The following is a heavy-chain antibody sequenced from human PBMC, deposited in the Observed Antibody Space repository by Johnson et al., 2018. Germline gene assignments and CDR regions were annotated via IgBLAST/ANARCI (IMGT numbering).Heavy chain of an antibody. CDR2: ISAGSDHT. CDR1: GFTFSNHA. CDR3: SSSPPGGEPGVEY. J-gene: IGHJ4*02. V-gene: IGHV3-23*04. D-gene: IGHD1-14*01. Sequence: VQLVQSGGGLVQPGGSLRISCASSGFTFSNHAMIWGRQAPGKGLEWVAAISAGSDHTYYADSVKGRFTIARDDSKNMAYLQVNSLKIEDTAVYFCSSSPPGGEPGVEYWGQGTLVTVSS.